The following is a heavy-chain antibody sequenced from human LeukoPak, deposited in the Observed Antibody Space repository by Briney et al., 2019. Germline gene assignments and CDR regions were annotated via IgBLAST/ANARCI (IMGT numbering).Heavy chain of an antibody. J-gene: IGHJ4*02. CDR2: IYSSGST. Sequence: SETLSLTCTVSGGTISSYYWSWIRQPAGKGLEWIGRIYSSGSTNYNPPPKRRVTMSVDTSNNQFSLKLRSVPAADPAVYYCAREVRSSGYSLDYWGQGPLVSVSS. D-gene: IGHD3-22*01. V-gene: IGHV4-4*07. CDR3: AREVRSSGYSLDY. CDR1: GGTISSYY.